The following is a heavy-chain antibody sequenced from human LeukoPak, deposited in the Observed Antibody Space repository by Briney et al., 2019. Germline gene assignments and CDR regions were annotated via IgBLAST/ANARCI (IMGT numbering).Heavy chain of an antibody. CDR1: GGSISSYY. Sequence: PSETLSLTCTVSGGSISSYYWSWIRQPPGKGLEWIGYIYTSGSTNYNPSLKSRVTISVDTYKNQFSLKLSSVTAADTAVYYCARLYGSGSGMDVWGQGTTVTVSS. CDR3: ARLYGSGSGMDV. J-gene: IGHJ6*02. CDR2: IYTSGST. D-gene: IGHD3-10*01. V-gene: IGHV4-4*09.